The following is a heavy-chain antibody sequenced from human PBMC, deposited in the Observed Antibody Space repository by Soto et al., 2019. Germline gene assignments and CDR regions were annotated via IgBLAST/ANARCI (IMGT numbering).Heavy chain of an antibody. CDR2: INPNSGGT. Sequence: GASVKVSCKASGYTFTGYYMHWVRQAPGQGLEWMGWINPNSGGTNYAQKFQGWVTMTRDTSISTAYMELSRLRSDDTAVYYCARASYYDILTGYLGYWGQGTLVTVSS. J-gene: IGHJ4*02. D-gene: IGHD3-9*01. CDR3: ARASYYDILTGYLGY. CDR1: GYTFTGYY. V-gene: IGHV1-2*04.